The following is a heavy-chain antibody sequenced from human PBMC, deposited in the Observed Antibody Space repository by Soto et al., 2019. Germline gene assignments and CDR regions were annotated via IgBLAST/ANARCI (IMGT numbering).Heavy chain of an antibody. J-gene: IGHJ3*02. CDR3: ARDLQVLRQDAFDI. CDR1: GFTFSIYW. Sequence: DVQLVESGGGLVQPGGSLRLSCAASGFTFSIYWMHWVRQAPGKGLVWVSRINSDGSSTSYADSVKGRFTISRDNAKNTLYLQMNSLRGEDTAVYYCARDLQVLRQDAFDIWGQGTMVTVSS. D-gene: IGHD3-3*01. CDR2: INSDGSST. V-gene: IGHV3-74*01.